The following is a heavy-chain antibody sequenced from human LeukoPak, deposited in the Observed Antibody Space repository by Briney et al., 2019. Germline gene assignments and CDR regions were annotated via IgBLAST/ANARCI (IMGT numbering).Heavy chain of an antibody. V-gene: IGHV1-46*01. CDR3: ARDWSLSYYYDSSGYHYFQH. CDR1: GYTFTSYG. CDR2: INPSGGST. D-gene: IGHD3-22*01. Sequence: GASVKVSCKASGYTFTSYGISWVRQAPGQGLEWMGIINPSGGSTSYAQKFQGRVTMTRDTSTSTVYVELSSLRSEDTAVYYCARDWSLSYYYDSSGYHYFQHWGQGTLVTVSS. J-gene: IGHJ1*01.